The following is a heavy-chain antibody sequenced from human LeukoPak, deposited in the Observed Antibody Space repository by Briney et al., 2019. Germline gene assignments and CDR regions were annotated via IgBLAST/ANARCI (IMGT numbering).Heavy chain of an antibody. CDR2: ISYDGSNK. D-gene: IGHD2-8*02. CDR3: AKAEYCTGARCYSAAFAY. V-gene: IGHV3-30*04. Sequence: GGSLRLSCAASGFTFSSYAMHWVRQAPGKGLEWLAVISYDGSNKYYADSVKGRFTISRDNSKNTLYLQMNSLRAEDTAVYYCAKAEYCTGARCYSAAFAYWGQGTLVTVSS. CDR1: GFTFSSYA. J-gene: IGHJ4*02.